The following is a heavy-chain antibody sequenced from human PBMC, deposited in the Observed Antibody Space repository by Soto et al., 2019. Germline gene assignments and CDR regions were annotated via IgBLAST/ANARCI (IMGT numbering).Heavy chain of an antibody. J-gene: IGHJ6*02. CDR2: MNPNSGNT. Sequence: GASVKVSCKASGYTFTSYDINWVRQATGQGLEWMGWMNPNSGNTGYAQKFQGRVTMARNTSISTAYVELSSLRSEDTAVYYCARGNGGCTNGVCYYYYGMDVWGQGTTVTVSS. D-gene: IGHD2-8*01. CDR1: GYTFTSYD. CDR3: ARGNGGCTNGVCYYYYGMDV. V-gene: IGHV1-8*01.